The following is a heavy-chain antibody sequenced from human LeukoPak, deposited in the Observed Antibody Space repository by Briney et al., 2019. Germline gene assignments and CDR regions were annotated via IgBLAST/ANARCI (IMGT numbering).Heavy chain of an antibody. CDR2: IYYSGST. J-gene: IGHJ4*02. V-gene: IGHV4-61*01. D-gene: IGHD5-24*01. Sequence: SQTLSLTCTVSGGSITSGSYYWSWIRQPPGKGLEWIGYIYYSGSTNYNPSLKSRVTISVDTSKNQFSLKLSSVTAADTAVYYCARARVYGYNFHYFDYWGQGTLVTVSS. CDR1: GGSITSGSYY. CDR3: ARARVYGYNFHYFDY.